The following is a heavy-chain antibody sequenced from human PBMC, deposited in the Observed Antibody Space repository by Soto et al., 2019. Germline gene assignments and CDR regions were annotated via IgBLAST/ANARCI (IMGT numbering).Heavy chain of an antibody. D-gene: IGHD1-26*01. CDR1: GDSLSSRTYY. CDR3: ARTLPTGSYFRY. J-gene: IGHJ4*01. CDR2: MYYRGNT. Sequence: SATLSLTCTVSGDSLSSRTYYWGWIRQPPGKGLEWIGTMYYRGNTYYTPSLKSRVTMSVDTSNNQFSLKLTSVTAADTAVYYCARTLPTGSYFRYWGHGTLVTVSS. V-gene: IGHV4-39*01.